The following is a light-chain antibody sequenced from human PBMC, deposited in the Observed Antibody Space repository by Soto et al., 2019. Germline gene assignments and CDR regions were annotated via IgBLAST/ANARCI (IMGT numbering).Light chain of an antibody. CDR3: SSYAGSSTHVV. V-gene: IGLV2-23*01. J-gene: IGLJ2*01. CDR1: SSDVGSYNL. CDR2: EGS. Sequence: QSALTQPASVSGSPGQSITISCTGSSSDVGSYNLVSWYQQHPGKAPKVMIYEGSKRPSGVSNRFSGSRPGNTASLTISGLQAEDEAHYYCSSYAGSSTHVVFGGGTKVTVL.